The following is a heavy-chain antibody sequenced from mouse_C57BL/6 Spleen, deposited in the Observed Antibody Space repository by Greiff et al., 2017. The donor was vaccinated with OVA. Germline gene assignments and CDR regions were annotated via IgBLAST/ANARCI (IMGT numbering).Heavy chain of an antibody. Sequence: EVQLQQSGPELVKPGASVKMSCKASGYTFTDYYMHWVQQSHGKSLEWIGYINPNNGGTSYNQKFKGKATLTVNKSSSTAYMGLRSLTSEVSAVYYCASRYDGYYWYFDVWGTGTTVTVSS. CDR1: GYTFTDYY. CDR3: ASRYDGYYWYFDV. J-gene: IGHJ1*03. V-gene: IGHV1-22*01. D-gene: IGHD2-3*01. CDR2: INPNNGGT.